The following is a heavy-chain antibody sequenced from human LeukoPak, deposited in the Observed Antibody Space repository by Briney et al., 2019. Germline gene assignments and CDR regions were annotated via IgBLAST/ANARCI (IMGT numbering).Heavy chain of an antibody. J-gene: IGHJ4*02. Sequence: PSETLSLTCTVSGGSISSYYWSWIRQPPGKGLEWIGYIYYSGSTNYNPSLKSRVTISVDTSKNQFSLKLSSVTAADTAVYYCARTVRGVIIKSPPDYWGQGTLVTVSS. CDR1: GGSISSYY. V-gene: IGHV4-59*01. D-gene: IGHD3-10*01. CDR2: IYYSGST. CDR3: ARTVRGVIIKSPPDY.